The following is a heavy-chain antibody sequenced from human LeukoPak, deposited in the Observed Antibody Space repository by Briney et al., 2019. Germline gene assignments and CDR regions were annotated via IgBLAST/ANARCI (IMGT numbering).Heavy chain of an antibody. CDR2: ISGSGGST. CDR3: AGEWLRSYYFDY. D-gene: IGHD5-12*01. J-gene: IGHJ4*02. Sequence: ETLSLTCAVYGGSFSGYYWSWIRQPPGKGLEWVSAISGSGGSTYYADSVKGRFTISRDNSKNTLYLQMNSLRAEDTAVYYCAGEWLRSYYFDYWGQGTLVTVSS. V-gene: IGHV3-23*01. CDR1: GGSFSGYY.